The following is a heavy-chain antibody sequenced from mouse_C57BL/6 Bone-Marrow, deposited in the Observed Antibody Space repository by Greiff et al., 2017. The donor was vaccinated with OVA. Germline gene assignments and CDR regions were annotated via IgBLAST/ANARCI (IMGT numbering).Heavy chain of an antibody. J-gene: IGHJ4*01. CDR2: IDPNSGGT. Sequence: QVHVKQPGAELVKPGASVKLSCKASGYTFTSYWMHWVKQRPGRGLEWIGWIDPNSGGTKYNEKFKSKSTLTVDKPSSTAYMQLSSLTSEYSAVYYCARRGWYYAMDYWGQGTSVTVSS. D-gene: IGHD2-3*01. CDR3: ARRGWYYAMDY. V-gene: IGHV1-72*01. CDR1: GYTFTSYW.